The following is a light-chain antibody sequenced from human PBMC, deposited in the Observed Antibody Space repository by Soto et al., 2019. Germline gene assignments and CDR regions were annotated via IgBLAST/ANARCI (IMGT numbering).Light chain of an antibody. Sequence: EIVLTQSPGTMSLSPGERATLSCRASQSVTNRYLAWYQQKPGQAPRLLIYGASSRATDIPDRFSGSGSGTDFTLTISRLEPEDFAVYYCQQYSSSRPTLGAGTKVDIK. J-gene: IGKJ4*01. CDR2: GAS. V-gene: IGKV3-20*01. CDR3: QQYSSSRPT. CDR1: QSVTNRY.